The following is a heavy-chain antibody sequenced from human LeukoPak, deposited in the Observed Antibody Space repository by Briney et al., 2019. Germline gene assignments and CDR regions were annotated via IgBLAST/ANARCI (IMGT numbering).Heavy chain of an antibody. Sequence: GGSLRLSCAASGFTFSSYAMSWVRQAPGKGLEWVSAISGSGGSTYYADPVKGRFTISRDNSKNTLYLQMNSLRAEDTAVYYCAKVWSWERLSDYWGQGTLVTVSS. J-gene: IGHJ4*02. CDR3: AKVWSWERLSDY. D-gene: IGHD3-10*01. V-gene: IGHV3-23*01. CDR2: ISGSGGST. CDR1: GFTFSSYA.